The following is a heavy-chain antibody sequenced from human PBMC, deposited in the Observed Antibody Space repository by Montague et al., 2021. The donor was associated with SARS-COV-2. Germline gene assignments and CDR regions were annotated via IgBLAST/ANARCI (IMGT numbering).Heavy chain of an antibody. Sequence: SETLSLTCTVSGGSITNNIDYWAWIRQPPGKGLEWIGSIYYTGNTYYNPSLKSRVTISVVTSKNHFTLKLSSVTAADTAVYYCARRKRYFDSSGSPSAFDFWGQGTKVTVSS. CDR2: IYYTGNT. V-gene: IGHV4-39*02. J-gene: IGHJ3*01. D-gene: IGHD3-22*01. CDR1: GGSITNNIDY. CDR3: ARRKRYFDSSGSPSAFDF.